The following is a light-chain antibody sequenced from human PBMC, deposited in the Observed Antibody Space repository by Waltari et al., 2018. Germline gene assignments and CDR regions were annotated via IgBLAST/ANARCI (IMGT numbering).Light chain of an antibody. CDR3: QSFDSNVRGGVV. CDR2: GNN. CDR1: SSNIGAGHD. J-gene: IGLJ3*02. V-gene: IGLV1-40*01. Sequence: QSILTQPTSVSGAPGQRVTISCTGSSSNIGAGHDVHWYQAFPGTAPKLLIYGNNNRPSGVPDRCSGSKSGSSAALAINWLQAEDEADYYCQSFDSNVRGGVVFGGGTKVTVL.